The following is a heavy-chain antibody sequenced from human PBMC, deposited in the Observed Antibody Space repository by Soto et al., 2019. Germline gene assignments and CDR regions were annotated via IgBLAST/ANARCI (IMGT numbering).Heavy chain of an antibody. J-gene: IGHJ5*02. D-gene: IGHD2-21*01. CDR1: GFVFVNYW. CDR3: ASARHIGP. Sequence: GGSLRLSCAASGFVFVNYWMSWVRQAPGKGPEWVANIKQDGSERNYVDSVKGRFTISRDNAENSLYLQMNSLRVEDTGVYYCASARHIGPWGQGTLVTVSS. CDR2: IKQDGSER. V-gene: IGHV3-7*01.